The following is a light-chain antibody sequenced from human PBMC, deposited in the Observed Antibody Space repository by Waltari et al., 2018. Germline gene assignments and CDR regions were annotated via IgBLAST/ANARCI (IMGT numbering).Light chain of an antibody. CDR3: SSYVGHTLWV. CDR2: DVT. J-gene: IGLJ3*02. Sequence: QSALAQPASVSGSRGPSITFSCTGADNYVSWYQQHPGRAPKLVIYDVTIRPSGVSDRFSGSKSGNTASLTISGLQAEDEAYYYCSSYVGHTLWVFGGGTKLTVL. V-gene: IGLV2-14*03. CDR1: DNY.